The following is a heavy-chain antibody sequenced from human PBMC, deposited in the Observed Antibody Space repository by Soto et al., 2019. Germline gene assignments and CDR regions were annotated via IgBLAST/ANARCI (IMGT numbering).Heavy chain of an antibody. CDR1: GGSISSCDYY. J-gene: IGHJ4*02. CDR2: IYYSGST. CDR3: ARVSTSFDD. Sequence: SETLSLTCTVSGGSISSCDYYWSWIRQPPGKGLEWIGCIYYSGSTNYNPSLKRRVTISVDTSKTQFSLKLSSVTAADTAVYYCARVSTSFDDWGQGTVVTVSS. V-gene: IGHV4-61*08. D-gene: IGHD3-16*01.